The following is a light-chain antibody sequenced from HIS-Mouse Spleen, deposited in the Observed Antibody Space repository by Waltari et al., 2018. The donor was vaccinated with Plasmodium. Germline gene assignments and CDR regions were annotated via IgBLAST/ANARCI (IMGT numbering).Light chain of an antibody. CDR1: SSDVGRSNL. CDR2: EGS. V-gene: IGLV2-23*03. J-gene: IGLJ3*02. Sequence: QSALTQPASVSGSPGQSLTISCTGTSSDVGRSNLFPWYQQHPGKAPKLMIYEGSKRPSGVSNRFSGSKSGNTASLTISGLQAEDEADYYCCSYAGSSTFVFGGGTKLTVL. CDR3: CSYAGSSTFV.